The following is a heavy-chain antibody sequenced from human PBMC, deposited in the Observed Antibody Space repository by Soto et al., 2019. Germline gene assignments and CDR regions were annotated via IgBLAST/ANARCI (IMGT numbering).Heavy chain of an antibody. J-gene: IGHJ4*02. CDR1: GGTFSSYA. D-gene: IGHD3-9*01. CDR2: IIPIFGTA. CDR3: ARGNDILTGYYSSDY. Sequence: SVKVSCKASGGTFSSYAISWVQQAPGQGLEWMGGIIPIFGTANYAQKFQGRVTITADESTSTAYMELSSLRSEDTAVYYCARGNDILTGYYSSDYWGQGTLVTVSS. V-gene: IGHV1-69*13.